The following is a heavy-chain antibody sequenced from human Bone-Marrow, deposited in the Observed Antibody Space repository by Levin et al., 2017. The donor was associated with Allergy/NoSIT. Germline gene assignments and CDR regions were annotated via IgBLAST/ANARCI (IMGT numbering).Heavy chain of an antibody. CDR1: GGSISSGDYY. V-gene: IGHV4-30-4*01. CDR2: IYYSGST. D-gene: IGHD5-12*01. Sequence: SETLSLTCTVSGGSISSGDYYWSWIRQPPGKGLEWIGYIYYSGSTYYNPSLKSRVTISVDTSKNQFSLKLSSVTAADTAVYYCARDSGVYSGYDPVWGQGTLVTVSS. CDR3: ARDSGVYSGYDPV. J-gene: IGHJ4*02.